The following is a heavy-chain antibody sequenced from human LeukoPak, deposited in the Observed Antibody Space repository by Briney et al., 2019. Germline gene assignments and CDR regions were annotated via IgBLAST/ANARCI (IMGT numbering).Heavy chain of an antibody. D-gene: IGHD3-3*01. Sequence: GGSLRLSCAASGFTFSSYSMNWVRQAPGKGLEWVSSISSSSSYIYYADSVKGRFTISRDNAKNSLYLQMNSLRAEDTAVYYCARDFITIFGGSYYYYGMDVWGQGTTVTVSS. CDR1: GFTFSSYS. V-gene: IGHV3-21*01. CDR3: ARDFITIFGGSYYYYGMDV. CDR2: ISSSSSYI. J-gene: IGHJ6*02.